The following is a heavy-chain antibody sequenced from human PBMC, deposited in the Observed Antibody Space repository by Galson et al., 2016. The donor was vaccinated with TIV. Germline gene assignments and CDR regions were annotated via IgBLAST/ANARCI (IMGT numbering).Heavy chain of an antibody. Sequence: QSGAEVKKPGESLRISCKASGYSFTNYWISWVRQMPGKGLEWVGRIDPSDSDANYSPSFQGHVTISADKSISTAYLQWSSLTASDTAMYYWARQGYYDSRGYDGSWGQGTLVTVSS. V-gene: IGHV5-10-1*01. D-gene: IGHD3-22*01. CDR3: ARQGYYDSRGYDGS. J-gene: IGHJ5*02. CDR2: IDPSDSDA. CDR1: GYSFTNYW.